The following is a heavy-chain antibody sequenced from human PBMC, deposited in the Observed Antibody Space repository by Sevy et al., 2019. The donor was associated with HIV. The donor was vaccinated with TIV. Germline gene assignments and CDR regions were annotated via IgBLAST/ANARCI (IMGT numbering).Heavy chain of an antibody. CDR1: DDSINSYY. D-gene: IGHD2-2*01. CDR2: IYNNIGSN. Sequence: ETLSLTCTVSDDSINSYYWSWIRQPPGKGLEWIGYIYNNIGSNSYSPALTSRVTISVDTSKNQFSLKLTSVTAADTAVYYCAGGAVVIGTAATPVLDFWGQGSLVTVSS. J-gene: IGHJ4*02. V-gene: IGHV4-59*08. CDR3: AGGAVVIGTAATPVLDF.